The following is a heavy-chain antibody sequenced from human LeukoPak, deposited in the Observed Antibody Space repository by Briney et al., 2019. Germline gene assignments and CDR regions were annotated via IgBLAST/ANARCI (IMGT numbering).Heavy chain of an antibody. Sequence: SETLSLTCTVSGGSISSGSYYWSWIRQPAGKGLEWIGRIYTSGSTNYNPSLKSRVTISVDTSKNQFSLKLSSVTAADTAVYYCAREASQWLPYYCYMDVWGKGTTVTVSS. CDR3: AREASQWLPYYCYMDV. CDR2: IYTSGST. J-gene: IGHJ6*03. CDR1: GGSISSGSYY. V-gene: IGHV4-61*02. D-gene: IGHD6-19*01.